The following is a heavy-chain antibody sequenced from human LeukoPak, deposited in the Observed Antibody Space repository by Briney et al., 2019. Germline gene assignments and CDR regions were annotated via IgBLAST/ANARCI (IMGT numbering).Heavy chain of an antibody. CDR1: GGSFSEYY. CDR2: INHSGSI. D-gene: IGHD3-16*01. J-gene: IGHJ4*02. CDR3: ALWVVSTSSDY. Sequence: SETLSLTCDVYGGSFSEYYFSWIRQPPGKGLEWIGEINHSGSINYNPSLKSRVTISLDTSKDQYYLQLSSVTAADTAVYYCALWVVSTSSDYWGQGTLVTVSS. V-gene: IGHV4-34*01.